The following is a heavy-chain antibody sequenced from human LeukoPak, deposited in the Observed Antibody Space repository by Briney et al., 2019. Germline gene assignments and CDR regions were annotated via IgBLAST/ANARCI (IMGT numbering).Heavy chain of an antibody. CDR2: ISYDGSNK. Sequence: PGRSLRLSCAASGFTFSDYAMHWVRQAPGKGLEWVAVISYDGSNKYYADSVKGRFTISRDNSKNTLYLQMNSLRAEDTAVYSCATGNDAADYWGQGTLVTVSS. V-gene: IGHV3-30-3*01. J-gene: IGHJ4*02. D-gene: IGHD1-1*01. CDR3: ATGNDAADY. CDR1: GFTFSDYA.